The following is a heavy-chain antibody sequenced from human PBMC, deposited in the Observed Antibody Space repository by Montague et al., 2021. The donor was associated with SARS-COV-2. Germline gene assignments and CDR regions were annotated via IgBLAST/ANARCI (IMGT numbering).Heavy chain of an antibody. CDR3: ARHRANAGSFDI. Sequence: SETLSLTCTVSGGSITVSRYDWGWIRQPPGKGLEWIGSVHYTGTTSYNESLKGRLTISVDTSENKFSLRMTSVTASDTAVYYCARHRANAGSFDIWGHGTLVTVSS. CDR2: VHYTGTT. CDR1: GGSITVSRYD. J-gene: IGHJ3*02. V-gene: IGHV4-39*01. D-gene: IGHD1-1*01.